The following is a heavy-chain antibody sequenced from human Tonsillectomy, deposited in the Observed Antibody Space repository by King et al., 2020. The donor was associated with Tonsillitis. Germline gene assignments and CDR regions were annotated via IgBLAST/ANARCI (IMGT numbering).Heavy chain of an antibody. CDR1: GFTFSDYY. CDR3: SSDRGSRITIFGGYYFDY. D-gene: IGHD3-3*01. J-gene: IGHJ4*02. CDR2: ISGGSSYT. V-gene: IGHV3-11*05. Sequence: VQLVESGGGLVKPGGSLRLSCAASGFTFSDYYMPWIRQAPGKGLEWVSFISGGSSYTNYADSVKGRFTISRDNAKNSLSLQMNSLRAEDSAVYYCSSDRGSRITIFGGYYFDYWGQGTLVTVSS.